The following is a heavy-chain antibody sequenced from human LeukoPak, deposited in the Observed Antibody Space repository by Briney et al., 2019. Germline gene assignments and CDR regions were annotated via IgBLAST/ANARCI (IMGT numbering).Heavy chain of an antibody. J-gene: IGHJ4*02. CDR2: IYYTGST. Sequence: SETLSLTCTVSGGSIGSYYWSWIRQPPGERLEWIGYIYYTGSTYYNPSLKSRLTISVDTSKNQFSLKLSSVTPADTAVYYCARGRWGGDSSGYYDDYWGQGTLVTVSS. D-gene: IGHD3-22*01. CDR3: ARGRWGGDSSGYYDDY. CDR1: GGSIGSYY. V-gene: IGHV4-59*01.